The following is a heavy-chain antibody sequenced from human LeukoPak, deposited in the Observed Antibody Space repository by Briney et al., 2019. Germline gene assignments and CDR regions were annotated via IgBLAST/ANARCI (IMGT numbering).Heavy chain of an antibody. D-gene: IGHD2-8*01. CDR1: GFTFSDYY. Sequence: PGGSLRLPCAASGFTFSDYYMSWIRQAPGKGLEWVSYISSSGSTKYYADSVKGRFTISRDNAKNSLYLQMNSLRAEDTAVYYCARYSVWDAFDIWGQGTMVTVSS. V-gene: IGHV3-11*01. CDR3: ARYSVWDAFDI. CDR2: ISSSGSTK. J-gene: IGHJ3*02.